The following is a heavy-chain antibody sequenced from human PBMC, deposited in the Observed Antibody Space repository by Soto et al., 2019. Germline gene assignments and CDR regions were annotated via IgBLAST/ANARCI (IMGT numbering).Heavy chain of an antibody. Sequence: PSETLSLTCTVSGGSISSSSYYWGWIRQPPGKGLEWIGSIYYSGSTYYNPSLKSRVTISVDTSKNQFSLKLSSVTAAGTAVYYCARLLVAAAFDYWGQGTLVTVSS. J-gene: IGHJ4*02. D-gene: IGHD6-13*01. CDR3: ARLLVAAAFDY. CDR2: IYYSGST. V-gene: IGHV4-39*01. CDR1: GGSISSSSYY.